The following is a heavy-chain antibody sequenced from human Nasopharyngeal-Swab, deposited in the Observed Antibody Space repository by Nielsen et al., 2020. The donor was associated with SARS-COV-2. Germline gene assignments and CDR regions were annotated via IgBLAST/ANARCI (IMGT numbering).Heavy chain of an antibody. J-gene: IGHJ6*02. CDR1: GYILIDIS. Sequence: ASAKPSCKVSGYILIDISMHWVRQAPRKGLEWLEGFDPEDGETIYAQKFQGRVTMTEDTSTDTAYMELSSLRSEDTAVYYCATGIVEVPAAMKAWAYYYYGMNVWGQGTTVTVSS. D-gene: IGHD2-2*01. CDR2: FDPEDGET. V-gene: IGHV1-24*01. CDR3: ATGIVEVPAAMKAWAYYYYGMNV.